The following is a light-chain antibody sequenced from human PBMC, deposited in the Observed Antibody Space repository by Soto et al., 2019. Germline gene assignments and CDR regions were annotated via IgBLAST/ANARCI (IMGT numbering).Light chain of an antibody. V-gene: IGKV3-11*01. CDR3: QQRRNWPLLT. CDR1: QSVSSY. CDR2: DAS. J-gene: IGKJ4*01. Sequence: EIVLTQSPATLSLSPGERATLSCRASQSVSSYLAWYQQKPGQAPRLLIYDASNRATGIPDRFSGSGSGTDFTLTISSLEPEDFAVYYCQQRRNWPLLTFGGGTKVEIK.